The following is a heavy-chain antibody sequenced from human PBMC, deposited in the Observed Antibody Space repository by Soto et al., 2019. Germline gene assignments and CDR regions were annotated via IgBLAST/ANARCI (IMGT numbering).Heavy chain of an antibody. D-gene: IGHD1-7*01. V-gene: IGHV4-38-2*01. J-gene: IGHJ6*02. CDR2: LSQSGGT. CDR1: AYSLRNIIY. CDR3: AAGTLPGTRFYGMDV. Sequence: PAESLCPTCDVSAYSLRNIIYLCCIRRPPGRGLGWIGSLSQSGGTYRNPSLRSRVTVSVDRSKNHFSLQLRSVTAADTAVYYCAAGTLPGTRFYGMDVWGQGTTVTVSS.